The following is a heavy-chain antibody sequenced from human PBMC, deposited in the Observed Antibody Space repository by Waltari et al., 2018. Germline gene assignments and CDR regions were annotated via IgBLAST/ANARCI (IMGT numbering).Heavy chain of an antibody. CDR1: GGSISSSSYY. V-gene: IGHV4-39*07. J-gene: IGHJ5*02. CDR2: IYYSGST. D-gene: IGHD3-3*01. CDR3: ARTVRVTIFGVVIDNWFDP. Sequence: QLQLQESGPGLVKPSETLSLTCTVSGGSISSSSYYWGWIRQPPGKGLEWIGSIYYSGSTYYNPSLKSRVTISVDTSKNQFSLKLSSVTAADTAVYYCARTVRVTIFGVVIDNWFDPWGQGTLVTVSS.